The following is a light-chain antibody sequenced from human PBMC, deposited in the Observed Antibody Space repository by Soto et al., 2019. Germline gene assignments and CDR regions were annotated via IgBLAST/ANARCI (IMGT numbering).Light chain of an antibody. J-gene: IGKJ5*01. CDR3: QQYGSSAPIT. V-gene: IGKV3-15*01. Sequence: EIVMTHSPATLSVSPGDRATLSCRASQSVSSNLAWYQQKPGQAPRLLIYGASTRATGIPARFSGSGSGTDFTLTISRLEPEDFALYYCQQYGSSAPITFGQGTRLEIK. CDR2: GAS. CDR1: QSVSSN.